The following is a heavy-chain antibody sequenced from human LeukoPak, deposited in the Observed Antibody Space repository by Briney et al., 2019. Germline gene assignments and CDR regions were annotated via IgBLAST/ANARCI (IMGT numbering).Heavy chain of an antibody. J-gene: IGHJ4*02. V-gene: IGHV3-53*01. CDR2: IYSGGYT. Sequence: PGGSLRLSCAASGFTISSNYMSWVRQRPGKGLEWVSLIYSGGYTYYADSVKGRFTISRDNSKNTLYLQMNSLRGEDTAVYYCARQRYYYDSSGPYFDYWGQGTLVTVSS. CDR3: ARQRYYYDSSGPYFDY. D-gene: IGHD3-22*01. CDR1: GFTISSNY.